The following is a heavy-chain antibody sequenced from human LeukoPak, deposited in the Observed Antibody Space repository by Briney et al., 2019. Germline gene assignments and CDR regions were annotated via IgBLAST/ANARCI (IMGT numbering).Heavy chain of an antibody. CDR3: ATDPHSDFWTGYYWDS. CDR1: GGTLNNYG. V-gene: IGHV1-69*06. Sequence: ASVKVSCKASGGTLNNYGISWLRQAPGQGLEWMGRIIPIFGPALYAPQFKGRVTITADTSTSTAYVEVTSLISEDTAVHFCATDPHSDFWTGYYWDSWGQGTLVTVSS. CDR2: IIPIFGPA. J-gene: IGHJ4*02. D-gene: IGHD3/OR15-3a*01.